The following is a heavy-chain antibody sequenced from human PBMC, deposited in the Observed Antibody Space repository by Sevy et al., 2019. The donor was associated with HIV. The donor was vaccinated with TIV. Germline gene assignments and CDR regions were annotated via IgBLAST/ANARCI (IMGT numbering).Heavy chain of an antibody. Sequence: GGSLRLSCVASGFTFSNSWMNWVRQAPGKGLEWVANINPGGTEEFYVDSVKGRFIISRDNAKNSLFLQMNSLRAEDTAVYYCTRVSRGTDEDYWGQGTLVTVS. V-gene: IGHV3-7*01. J-gene: IGHJ4*02. CDR3: TRVSRGTDEDY. D-gene: IGHD2-2*01. CDR2: INPGGTEE. CDR1: GFTFSNSW.